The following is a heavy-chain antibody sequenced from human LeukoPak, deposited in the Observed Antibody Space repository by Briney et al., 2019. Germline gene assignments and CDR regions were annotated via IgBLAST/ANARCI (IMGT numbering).Heavy chain of an antibody. CDR3: ARIAAAGY. J-gene: IGHJ4*02. V-gene: IGHV4-38-2*02. D-gene: IGHD6-13*01. CDR2: IYHSGST. CDR1: GYSISSGYY. Sequence: PSETLSLTCTVSGYSISSGYYWGWIRQPPGKGLEWIGTIYHSGSTYYNPSLKSRVTISLDTSKNQFSLKLSSVTAADTAVYYCARIAAAGYWGQGTLVTVSS.